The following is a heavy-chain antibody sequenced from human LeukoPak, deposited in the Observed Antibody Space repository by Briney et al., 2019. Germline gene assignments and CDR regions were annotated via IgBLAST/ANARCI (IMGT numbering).Heavy chain of an antibody. Sequence: GGSLRLSCAASGFTFSSYSMNWVRQAPGKGLEWVSYISSSSSTIYYADSVKGRFTISRDNAKNSLYLQMNSLRAEDTAVYYCARGFTMIVGSAFDIWGQGTMVTVSS. V-gene: IGHV3-48*04. CDR2: ISSSSSTI. D-gene: IGHD3-22*01. J-gene: IGHJ3*02. CDR3: ARGFTMIVGSAFDI. CDR1: GFTFSSYS.